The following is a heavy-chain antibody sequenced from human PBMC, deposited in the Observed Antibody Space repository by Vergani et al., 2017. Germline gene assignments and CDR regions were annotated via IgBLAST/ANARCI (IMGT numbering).Heavy chain of an antibody. CDR2: ISSSNSYI. CDR3: ARLEWELEAGRAFDI. J-gene: IGHJ3*02. Sequence: EVQLLESGGGLVQPGGSLRLSCAASGFTFSSYSMNWVRQAPGKGLEWVSYISSSNSYIYYADSVKGRFTISRDNAKNSLYLQMNSLRAEDTAVYYCARLEWELEAGRAFDIWGQGTMVTVSS. V-gene: IGHV3-21*05. CDR1: GFTFSSYS. D-gene: IGHD1-26*01.